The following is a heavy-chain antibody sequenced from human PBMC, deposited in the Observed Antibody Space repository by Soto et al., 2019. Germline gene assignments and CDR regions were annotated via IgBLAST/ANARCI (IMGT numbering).Heavy chain of an antibody. D-gene: IGHD1-26*01. CDR3: ARIRWELLGYFDY. Sequence: SETLSLTCTVSGGSISSYYWSWIRQPPGKGLEWIGYIYYSGSTNYNPSLKSRVTISVDTSKNQFSLKLSSVTAADTAVYYCARIRWELLGYFDYWGQGTLVTVSS. CDR1: GGSISSYY. V-gene: IGHV4-59*01. J-gene: IGHJ4*02. CDR2: IYYSGST.